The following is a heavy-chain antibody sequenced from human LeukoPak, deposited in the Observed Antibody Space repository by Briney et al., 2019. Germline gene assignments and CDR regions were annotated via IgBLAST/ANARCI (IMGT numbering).Heavy chain of an antibody. Sequence: GGSLRLSCAASGFTFDDYAMHWVRQAPGKGLEWVSGISWNSGSIGYADSVKGRFTISRDNAKNSLYLQMNSLRAEDTALYYCAKGMTAILGGHNYFDYWGQGTLVTVSS. CDR3: AKGMTAILGGHNYFDY. J-gene: IGHJ4*02. CDR2: ISWNSGSI. D-gene: IGHD2-21*02. CDR1: GFTFDDYA. V-gene: IGHV3-9*01.